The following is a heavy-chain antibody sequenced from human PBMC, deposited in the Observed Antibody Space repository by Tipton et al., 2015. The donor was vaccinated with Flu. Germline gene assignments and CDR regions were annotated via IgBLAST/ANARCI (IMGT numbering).Heavy chain of an antibody. D-gene: IGHD3-22*01. CDR1: TGSVSGCY. CDR2: IHYTGST. V-gene: IGHV4-59*08. J-gene: IGHJ4*02. CDR3: ARHFYDSSGYYCLDY. Sequence: TLSLTCDVSTGSVSGCYWSWIRQSPKRGLEWIGYIHYTGSTNYNPSLKSRVSMSVDTSKNQFSLKMTSLTAADTAVYYCARHFYDSSGYYCLDYWGQGTLVTVSS.